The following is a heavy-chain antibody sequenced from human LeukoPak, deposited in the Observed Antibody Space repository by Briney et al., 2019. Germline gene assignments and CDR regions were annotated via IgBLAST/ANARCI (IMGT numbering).Heavy chain of an antibody. V-gene: IGHV1-69*06. Sequence: ASVKVSCKASGGTFSSYAISWVRQAPGQGLEWMGGIIPIFGTANYAQKFQGRVTITADKSTSTAYMELSSLRSEDTAVYYCATSFNVLRYFDPTGTNGNYYFDYWGQGTLVTVSS. J-gene: IGHJ4*02. CDR1: GGTFSSYA. CDR3: ATSFNVLRYFDPTGTNGNYYFDY. CDR2: IIPIFGTA. D-gene: IGHD3-9*01.